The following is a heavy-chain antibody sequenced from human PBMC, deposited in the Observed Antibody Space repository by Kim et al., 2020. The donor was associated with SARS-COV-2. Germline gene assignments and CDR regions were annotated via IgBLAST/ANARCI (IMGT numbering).Heavy chain of an antibody. CDR3: AKDISGVGVRYFDWLSFKGADYYYYGMDV. V-gene: IGHV3-9*01. CDR1: GFTFDDYA. Sequence: GGSLRLSCAASGFTFDDYAMHWVRQAPGKGLEWVSGISWNSGSIGYADSVKGRFTISRDNAKNSLYLQMNSLRAEDTALYYCAKDISGVGVRYFDWLSFKGADYYYYGMDVWGQGTTVTVSS. D-gene: IGHD3-9*01. CDR2: ISWNSGSI. J-gene: IGHJ6*02.